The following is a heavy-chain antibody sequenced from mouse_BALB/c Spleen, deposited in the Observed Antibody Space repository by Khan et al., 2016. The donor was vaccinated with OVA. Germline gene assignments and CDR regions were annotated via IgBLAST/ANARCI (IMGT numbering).Heavy chain of an antibody. CDR1: GYTFTDYS. V-gene: IGHV9-2-1*01. J-gene: IGHJ3*01. Sequence: QIQLVQSGPELKKPGETVKISCKTSGYTFTDYSMHWVKQAPGKGLKWMGWINTETGEPTYADDFKGRFAFSLEPSASTAYLQINNLTNEDTATDFCARQLGLSAWFAYWGQGTLVTVSA. CDR3: ARQLGLSAWFAY. CDR2: INTETGEP. D-gene: IGHD3-1*01.